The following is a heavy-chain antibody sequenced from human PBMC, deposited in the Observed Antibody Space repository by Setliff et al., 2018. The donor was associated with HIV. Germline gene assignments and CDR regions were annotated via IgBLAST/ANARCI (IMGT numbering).Heavy chain of an antibody. CDR1: GGSISSGGYY. J-gene: IGHJ2*01. D-gene: IGHD1-26*01. CDR3: ARTVGLPDWYFDL. CDR2: IYYSGKT. V-gene: IGHV4-31*03. Sequence: SETLSLTCTVSGGSISSGGYYWSWIRQHPGRGPEWIGHIYYSGKTYYSPFLKSRITISADSSKNQFSLKLTSVTAADTAVYYCARTVGLPDWYFDLWGRGTLVTVSS.